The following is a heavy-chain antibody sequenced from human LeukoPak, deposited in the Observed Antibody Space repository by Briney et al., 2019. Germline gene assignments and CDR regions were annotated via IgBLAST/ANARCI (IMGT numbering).Heavy chain of an antibody. V-gene: IGHV4-59*08. J-gene: IGHJ4*02. CDR1: GGSLSSYY. CDR2: IYYSGST. CDR3: ARVEGSRWYVY. D-gene: IGHD6-19*01. Sequence: SETLSLTCTVSGGSLSSYYWSWIRQPPGKGLEWIGYIYYSGSTNYNPSLKSRVTISVDTSKNQFSLKLSSVTAADTAVYYCARVEGSRWYVYWGQGTLVTVSS.